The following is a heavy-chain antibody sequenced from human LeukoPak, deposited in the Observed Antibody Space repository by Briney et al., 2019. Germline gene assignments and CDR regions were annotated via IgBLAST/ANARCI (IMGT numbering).Heavy chain of an antibody. Sequence: QSGGSLRLSCAASGFTFSSYAMSWVRQAPGKGLEWVSAISGSGGSTYYADSVKGRFTISRDNSKNTLYVEMNSLRVEDTAVYYCTNYHGDDNFDYWGQGTLVTVSS. CDR2: ISGSGGST. CDR3: TNYHGDDNFDY. D-gene: IGHD1-1*01. V-gene: IGHV3-23*01. CDR1: GFTFSSYA. J-gene: IGHJ4*02.